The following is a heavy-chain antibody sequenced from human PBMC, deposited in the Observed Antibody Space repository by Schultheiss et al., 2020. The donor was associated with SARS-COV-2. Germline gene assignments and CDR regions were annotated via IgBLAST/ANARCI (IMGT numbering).Heavy chain of an antibody. Sequence: GGSLRLSCAASGFTFSSYSMNWVRQAPGKGLEWVAVISYDGSNKYYADSVKGRFTISRDNARNSLYLQINSLRDEDTAVYYCARDIPYVGATYYFDLWGQGPRVNVS. V-gene: IGHV3-30*03. CDR1: GFTFSSYS. D-gene: IGHD1-26*01. CDR3: ARDIPYVGATYYFDL. CDR2: ISYDGSNK. J-gene: IGHJ4*02.